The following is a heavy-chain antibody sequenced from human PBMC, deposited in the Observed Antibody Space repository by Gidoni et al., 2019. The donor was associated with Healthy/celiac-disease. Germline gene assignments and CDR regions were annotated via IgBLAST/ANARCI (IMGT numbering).Heavy chain of an antibody. D-gene: IGHD5-18*01. CDR1: GGSFCGYY. Sequence: QVQLQQWGAGLAQPSETLSLTCAVYGGSFCGYYWCWIRQPPGKGVEWIGVINHSGSTNYNPSLKSRVTISVDTSKNQFSLKLSSVTAADTAVYYCARVDTAMVPVWYFDYWGQGTLVTVSS. CDR3: ARVDTAMVPVWYFDY. J-gene: IGHJ4*02. V-gene: IGHV4-34*01. CDR2: INHSGST.